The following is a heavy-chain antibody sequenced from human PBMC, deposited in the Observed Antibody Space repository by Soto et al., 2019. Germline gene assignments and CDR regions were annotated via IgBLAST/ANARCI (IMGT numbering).Heavy chain of an antibody. CDR2: IIPIFGTA. Sequence: QVQLVQSGAEVKKPGSSVKVSCKASGGTFSSYAISWVRQAPGQGLEWMGGIIPIFGTANYAQKFQGRVTITADESTRTADMELSSLRSEDTAVYYCAREKGDIVVVPAANWFAPWGQGTLVTVSS. V-gene: IGHV1-69*01. D-gene: IGHD2-2*01. CDR1: GGTFSSYA. J-gene: IGHJ5*02. CDR3: AREKGDIVVVPAANWFAP.